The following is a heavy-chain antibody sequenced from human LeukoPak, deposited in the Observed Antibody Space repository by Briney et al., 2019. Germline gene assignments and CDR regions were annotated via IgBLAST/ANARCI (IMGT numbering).Heavy chain of an antibody. CDR1: GGSFSGYY. D-gene: IGHD2-21*01. J-gene: IGHJ4*02. V-gene: IGHV4-59*01. CDR2: IYYSGST. Sequence: SETLSLTCAVYGGSFSGYYWSWIRQPPGKGLEWIGYIYYSGSTNYNPSLKSRVTISVDTSKNQCSLKLSSVTAADTAVYYCARGVVIAPQTFDYWGQGALVTVSS. CDR3: ARGVVIAPQTFDY.